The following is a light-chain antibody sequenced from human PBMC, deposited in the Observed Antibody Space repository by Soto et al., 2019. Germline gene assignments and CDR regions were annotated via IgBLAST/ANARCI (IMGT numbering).Light chain of an antibody. J-gene: IGLJ1*01. CDR1: SSDVGGYNF. CDR3: SSYTTTYTLV. Sequence: QSALTQPASVSGSPGQSITISCTGTSSDVGGYNFVSWYQQHPGKPTKLMICDVTHRPSGVSNRFSGSKAGNTASLTISGLHAEDEADYYSSSYTTTYTLVFGTGTKLTVL. V-gene: IGLV2-14*03. CDR2: DVT.